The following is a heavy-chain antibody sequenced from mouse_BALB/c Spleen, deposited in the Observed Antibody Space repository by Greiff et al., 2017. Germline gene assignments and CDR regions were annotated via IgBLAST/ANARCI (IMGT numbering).Heavy chain of an antibody. J-gene: IGHJ3*01. CDR1: GYTFTSYD. CDR3: ARSSSITAEEDRLAY. D-gene: IGHD1-1*01. V-gene: IGHV1S56*01. Sequence: QVQLQQSGADLVKPGASVTLSCKASGYTFTSYDINWVRQRPEQGLEWIGWIFPGDGSTKYNEKFKGKATLTTDKSSSTAYMQLRRLTSEDAAVYVCARSSSITAEEDRLAYWGQGTLVTVSA. CDR2: IFPGDGST.